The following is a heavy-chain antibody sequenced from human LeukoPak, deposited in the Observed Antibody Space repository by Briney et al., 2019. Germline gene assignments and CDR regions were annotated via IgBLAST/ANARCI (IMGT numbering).Heavy chain of an antibody. CDR1: GGSISSGGYY. J-gene: IGHJ4*02. V-gene: IGHV4-30-2*01. Sequence: SETLSLTCTVSGGSISSGGYYWSWIRQPPGKGLEWIGYIYHSGSTYYNPSLKSRVTISVDRSKNQFSLKLSSVTAADTAVYYCARSSPLVPAAIAFDYWGQGTLVTVSS. CDR2: IYHSGST. D-gene: IGHD2-2*01. CDR3: ARSSPLVPAAIAFDY.